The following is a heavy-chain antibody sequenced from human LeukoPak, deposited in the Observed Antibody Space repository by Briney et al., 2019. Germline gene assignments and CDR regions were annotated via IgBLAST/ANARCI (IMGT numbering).Heavy chain of an antibody. D-gene: IGHD2-8*01. J-gene: IGHJ6*03. V-gene: IGHV3-33*08. CDR2: IWYDGSNK. Sequence: GGSLRLSCAPSGFTFSSYAMSWVRHGPREGLEWGALIWYDGSNKYYADSVKARFTISRDNSKYPLYLRMNSLRAEGTVVYYCARGPLDYYYYYYMDVWGRGTTVTVSS. CDR3: ARGPLDYYYYYYMDV. CDR1: GFTFSSYA.